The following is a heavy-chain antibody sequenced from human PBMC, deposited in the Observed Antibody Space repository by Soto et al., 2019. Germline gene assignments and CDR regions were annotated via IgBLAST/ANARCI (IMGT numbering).Heavy chain of an antibody. V-gene: IGHV4-38-2*01. CDR2: IHHSGTT. CDR3: ARGPVRMRVRGEQGFDY. CDR1: GDSISSGYY. J-gene: IGHJ4*02. Sequence: SETLSLTCAVSGDSISSGYYWAWIRQPPGKGLEWIGSIHHSGTTYYNPSLKSRVTISVGTSKNQFSLKLSSVTAADTAVYYCARGPVRMRVRGEQGFDYCGQGTLVTVSS. D-gene: IGHD3-10*01.